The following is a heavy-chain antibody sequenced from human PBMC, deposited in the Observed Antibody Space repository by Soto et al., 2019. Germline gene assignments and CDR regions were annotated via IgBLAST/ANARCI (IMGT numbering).Heavy chain of an antibody. V-gene: IGHV4-34*01. D-gene: IGHD5-18*01. CDR3: ARGGYSYYFDY. CDR2: INHSGST. Sequence: SETLSLTCAVYGGSFSGYYWSWIRQPPGKGLEWIGEINHSGSTNYNPSLKSRVTISVDTSKNQFSLKLSSVTAADTAVYYCARGGYSYYFDYWGQGTPAPVSS. J-gene: IGHJ4*02. CDR1: GGSFSGYY.